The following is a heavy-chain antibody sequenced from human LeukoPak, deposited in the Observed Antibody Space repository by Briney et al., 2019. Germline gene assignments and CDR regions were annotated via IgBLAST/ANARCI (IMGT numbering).Heavy chain of an antibody. CDR2: ISSSSSTI. D-gene: IGHD4-23*01. J-gene: IGHJ4*02. V-gene: IGHV3-48*04. CDR1: GFTFSSYS. CDR3: AKDRFPHYGGNFWQAGLPHY. Sequence: PGGSLRLSCAASGFTFSSYSMNWVRQAPGKGLEWVSYISSSSSTIYYADSVKGRFTISRGNSKNSLYLQMNSLRTEDTALYYCAKDRFPHYGGNFWQAGLPHYWGQGTLVTVSS.